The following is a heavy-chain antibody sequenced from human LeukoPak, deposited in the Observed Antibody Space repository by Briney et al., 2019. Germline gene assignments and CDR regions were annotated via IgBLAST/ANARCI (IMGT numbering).Heavy chain of an antibody. CDR1: GYRFTTYW. V-gene: IGHV5-51*01. D-gene: IGHD6-25*01. CDR3: ARTSANWFDA. J-gene: IGHJ5*02. CDR2: IYPGDSHT. Sequence: GESLKISCRGSGYRFTTYWIGWVRQMPGKGGEWMGIIYPGDSHTRYNPSFQGQVTMSADKSTNTAYLQWSSLKASDTAIYYCARTSANWFDAWGQGTLVTVSS.